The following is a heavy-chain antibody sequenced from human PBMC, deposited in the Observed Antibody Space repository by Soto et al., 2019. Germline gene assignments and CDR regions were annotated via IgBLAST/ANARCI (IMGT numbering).Heavy chain of an antibody. CDR3: TRCGIRYHSIGYYLGIDGMDV. D-gene: IGHD3-22*01. CDR1: GGTFNSYA. V-gene: IGHV1-69*12. J-gene: IGHJ6*02. CDR2: TIPMFSTT. Sequence: QVQLVQSGAEVKKPESSVRVSCKASGGTFNSYAITWVRQAPGQGLEWMGGTIPMFSTTNYAEKFQGRVTIDADESTTTDYRELSSLRSEDTAVYYCTRCGIRYHSIGYYLGIDGMDVWGQGTTVIVSS.